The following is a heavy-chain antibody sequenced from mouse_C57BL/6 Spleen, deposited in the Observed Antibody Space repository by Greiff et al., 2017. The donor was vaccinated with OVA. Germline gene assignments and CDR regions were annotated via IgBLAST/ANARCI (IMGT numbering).Heavy chain of an antibody. D-gene: IGHD1-1*01. CDR1: GYTFTDYY. CDR3: ARRATSRYYYAMDY. Sequence: EVQLQQSGPVLVKPGASVKMSCKASGYTFTDYYMNWVKQSHGKSLEWIGVINPYNGGTSYNQKFKGKATLTVDKSSSTAYMELNSLTSEDSAVYYCARRATSRYYYAMDYWGQGTSVTVSS. J-gene: IGHJ4*01. CDR2: INPYNGGT. V-gene: IGHV1-19*01.